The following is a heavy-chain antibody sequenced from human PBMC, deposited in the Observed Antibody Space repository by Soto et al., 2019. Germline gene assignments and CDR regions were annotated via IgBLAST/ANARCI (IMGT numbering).Heavy chain of an antibody. J-gene: IGHJ6*02. Sequence: GGSLRLSCAASGFTFSSYGMHWVRQAPGKGLEWVAVISYDGSNKYYADSVKGRFTISRDNSKSTLYLQMNSLRAEDTAVYYCAKDSSGWSYYYYGMDVWGQGTTVTVSS. V-gene: IGHV3-30*18. CDR3: AKDSSGWSYYYYGMDV. D-gene: IGHD6-19*01. CDR1: GFTFSSYG. CDR2: ISYDGSNK.